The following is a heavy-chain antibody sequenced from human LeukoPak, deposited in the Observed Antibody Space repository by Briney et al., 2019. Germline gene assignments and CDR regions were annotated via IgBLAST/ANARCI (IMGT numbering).Heavy chain of an antibody. D-gene: IGHD6-19*01. V-gene: IGHV4-59*01. CDR1: GGSIGTYY. CDR2: IFFSGTT. J-gene: IGHJ4*02. Sequence: SETLSLTCTVSGGSIGTYYWSWIRQPPGKGLEWIGYIFFSGTTNYNPSLKSRVTISVDTSKNQFSLKMTSVTAADTAVYFCARVGSGGAWFDFWGQGTLVTVSS. CDR3: ARVGSGGAWFDF.